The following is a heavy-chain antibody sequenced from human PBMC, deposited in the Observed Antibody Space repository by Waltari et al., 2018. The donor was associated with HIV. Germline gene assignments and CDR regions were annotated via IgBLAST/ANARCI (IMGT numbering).Heavy chain of an antibody. D-gene: IGHD1-7*01. CDR3: AHTGITGTTTRGWFDP. Sequence: EVQLVQSGAEVKKPGATVKISCKVSGYTFTDYYMHWVQQAPGKGLEWMGLVDPEYGETIYAEKFQGRVTITSDTSTDTAYMELSSLRSEDTAVYYCAHTGITGTTTRGWFDPWGQGTLVTVSS. CDR2: VDPEYGET. V-gene: IGHV1-69-2*01. CDR1: GYTFTDYY. J-gene: IGHJ5*02.